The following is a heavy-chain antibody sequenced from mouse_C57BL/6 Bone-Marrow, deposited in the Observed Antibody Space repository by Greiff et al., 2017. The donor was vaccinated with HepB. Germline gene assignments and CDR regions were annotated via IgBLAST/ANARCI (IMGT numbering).Heavy chain of an antibody. V-gene: IGHV1-80*01. Sequence: VHLVESGAELVKPGASVKISCKASGYAFSSYWMNWVKQRPGKGLEWIGQIYPGDGDTNYNGKFKGKATLTADKSSSTAYMQLSSLTSEDSAVYFCARTRVAWFAYWGQGTLVTVSA. CDR3: ARTRVAWFAY. J-gene: IGHJ3*01. CDR2: IYPGDGDT. CDR1: GYAFSSYW.